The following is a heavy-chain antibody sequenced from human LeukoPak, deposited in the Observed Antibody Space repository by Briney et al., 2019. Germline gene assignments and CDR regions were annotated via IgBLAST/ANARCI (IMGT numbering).Heavy chain of an antibody. CDR1: GYTFTGYY. V-gene: IGHV1-2*02. Sequence: ASVKVSCKASGYTFTGYYMHWVRQAPGQGLEWMGWINPNSGGTNYAQKFQGRVTMTRDTSISTAYMELSRLRSDDTAVYYCARDMRRVRGGGIDYWGQGTLVTVSS. J-gene: IGHJ4*02. CDR2: INPNSGGT. D-gene: IGHD3-10*01. CDR3: ARDMRRVRGGGIDY.